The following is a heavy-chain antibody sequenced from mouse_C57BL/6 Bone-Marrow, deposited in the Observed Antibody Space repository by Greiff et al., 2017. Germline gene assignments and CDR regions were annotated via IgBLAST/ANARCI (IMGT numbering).Heavy chain of an antibody. CDR2: IYPGSGST. CDR3: ARVLDLLLRGDY. J-gene: IGHJ2*01. V-gene: IGHV1-55*01. Sequence: VQLQQSGAELVKPGASVKMSCKASGYTFTSYWITWVKQRPGQGLEWIGDIYPGSGSTNYNEKFKSKATLTVDTSSSTAYMQLSSLTSEDSAVYYCARVLDLLLRGDYWGQGTTLTVSS. D-gene: IGHD1-1*01. CDR1: GYTFTSYW.